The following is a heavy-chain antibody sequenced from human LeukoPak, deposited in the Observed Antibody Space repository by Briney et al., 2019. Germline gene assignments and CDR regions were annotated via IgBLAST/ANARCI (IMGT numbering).Heavy chain of an antibody. D-gene: IGHD6-19*01. J-gene: IGHJ5*02. V-gene: IGHV1-69*04. CDR2: IIPILGIA. CDR1: GGTFSSYA. Sequence: GASVKVSCKASGGTFSSYAISWVRQAPGQGLEWMGRIIPILGIANYAQKFQGRVTITADKSTSTAYTELSSLRSEDTAVYYCARDITSSGWNWFDPWGQGTLVTVSS. CDR3: ARDITSSGWNWFDP.